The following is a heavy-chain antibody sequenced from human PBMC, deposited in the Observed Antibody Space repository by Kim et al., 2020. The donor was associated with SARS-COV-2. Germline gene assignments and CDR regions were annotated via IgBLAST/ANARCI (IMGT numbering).Heavy chain of an antibody. CDR2: IRSKAYGGTT. CDR1: GFTFGDYA. Sequence: GGSLRLSCTASGFTFGDYAMSWVRQAPGKGLEWVGFIRSKAYGGTTEYAASVKGRFTISRDDSKSIAYLQMNSLKTEDTAVYYCTTHYYDSSGSYYYYYYMDVWGKGTTVTVSS. CDR3: TTHYYDSSGSYYYYYYMDV. D-gene: IGHD3-22*01. V-gene: IGHV3-49*04. J-gene: IGHJ6*03.